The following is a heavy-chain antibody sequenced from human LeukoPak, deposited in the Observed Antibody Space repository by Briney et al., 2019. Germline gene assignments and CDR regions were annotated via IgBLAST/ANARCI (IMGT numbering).Heavy chain of an antibody. J-gene: IGHJ4*02. CDR3: AKFPYDILTGYPYFDY. V-gene: IGHV3-23*01. CDR1: GFTFSSYA. Sequence: GGSLRLSCAASGFTFSSYAMSWVRQAPGKGLEWVSAISGSGGSTYYADSVKGRFTISRDNSKNTLYLQMNSLRAEDTAVYYCAKFPYDILTGYPYFDYWGQGTLVTVSS. D-gene: IGHD3-9*01. CDR2: ISGSGGST.